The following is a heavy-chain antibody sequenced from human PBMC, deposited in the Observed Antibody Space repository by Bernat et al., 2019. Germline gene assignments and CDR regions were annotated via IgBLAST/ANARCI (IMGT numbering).Heavy chain of an antibody. D-gene: IGHD6-19*01. Sequence: QVQLVESGGGVVQPGRSLRLSCAASGFTFSSYGMHWVRQAPGKGLEWVAVISYDGSNKYYADSVKGRFTISRDNSKNTLYLQRNSLRAEDTDVYDCAEDGGIAVAGGLDYWGQGTLVTVSS. J-gene: IGHJ4*02. V-gene: IGHV3-30*18. CDR1: GFTFSSYG. CDR3: AEDGGIAVAGGLDY. CDR2: ISYDGSNK.